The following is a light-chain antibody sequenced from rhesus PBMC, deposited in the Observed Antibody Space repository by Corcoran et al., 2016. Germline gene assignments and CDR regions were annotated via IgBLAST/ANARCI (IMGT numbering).Light chain of an antibody. CDR1: GNVHNY. V-gene: IGKV1-74*01. CDR3: QQGYGTPFT. J-gene: IGKJ3*01. CDR2: KTS. Sequence: DIQMTQSPSSLSASVGDRVTITCRASGNVHNYLNWYQQIPGKAPKLLIYKTSTLQSGVPSRFSGSGSGTDYTFTISSLQAEDVATYYCQQGYGTPFTFGPGTKLDIK.